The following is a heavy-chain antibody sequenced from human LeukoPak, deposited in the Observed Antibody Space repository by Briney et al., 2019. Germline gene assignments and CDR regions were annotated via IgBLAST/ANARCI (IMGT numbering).Heavy chain of an antibody. CDR2: ISAYNGNT. Sequence: ASVKVSCKASGYTFTSYGISWVRQAPGQGLEWMGGISAYNGNTNYAQKLQGRVTMTTDTSTSTAYMELRSLRSDDTAVYYCARGGEKVSSSGYYLAYWGQGTLVTVSS. V-gene: IGHV1-18*01. D-gene: IGHD3-22*01. CDR3: ARGGEKVSSSGYYLAY. CDR1: GYTFTSYG. J-gene: IGHJ4*02.